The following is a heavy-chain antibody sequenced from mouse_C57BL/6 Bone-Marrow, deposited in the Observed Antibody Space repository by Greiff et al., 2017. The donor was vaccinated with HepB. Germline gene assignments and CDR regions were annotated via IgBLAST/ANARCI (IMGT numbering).Heavy chain of an antibody. CDR2: IDPSDSAT. D-gene: IGHD2-4*01. CDR1: GYTFTSYW. J-gene: IGHJ1*03. CDR3: ARSRITTVRSYWYFDV. Sequence: VQLQQPGAELVRPGSSVKLSCTASGYTFTSYWMHWVKQRPIQGLEWIGNIDPSDSATHYKQKFKDKATLTVDKSSSTTYMQLSSLTSEDSAVYDLARSRITTVRSYWYFDVWGTGTTVTVSS. V-gene: IGHV1-52*01.